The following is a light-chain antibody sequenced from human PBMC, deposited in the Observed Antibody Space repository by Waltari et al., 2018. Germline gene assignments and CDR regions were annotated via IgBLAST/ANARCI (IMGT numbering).Light chain of an antibody. CDR2: GAS. CDR1: QSVRRN. CDR3: QQYNNWPLT. Sequence: EIEMTQSPATVSVSRGERATLSCRASQSVRRNLAWYQQKPGQAPRLLIYGASNMDTGIPARFSGSGSGTEFTLTISSLQSEDFAVYYCQQYNNWPLTFGGGTKVEIK. V-gene: IGKV3-15*01. J-gene: IGKJ4*01.